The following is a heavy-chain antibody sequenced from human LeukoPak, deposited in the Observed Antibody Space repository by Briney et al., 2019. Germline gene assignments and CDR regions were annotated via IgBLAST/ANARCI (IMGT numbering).Heavy chain of an antibody. Sequence: PGGSLRLFCGASGFTLSSYNMIWVRHASGKGLEWVLYIRYGCRVRYDAESVKGRFTTARDNFKDALYLQMDSLRAEDTAVYYCARAYCSSTSCLGWGQGTLVTVSS. CDR2: IRYGCRVR. V-gene: IGHV3-48*01. CDR3: ARAYCSSTSCLG. CDR1: GFTLSSYN. D-gene: IGHD2-2*01. J-gene: IGHJ4*02.